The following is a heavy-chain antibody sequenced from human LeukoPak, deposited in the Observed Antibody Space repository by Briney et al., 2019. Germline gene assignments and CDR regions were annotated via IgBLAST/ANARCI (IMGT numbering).Heavy chain of an antibody. D-gene: IGHD5-24*01. CDR3: ARGRPFRDGYRYYFDY. V-gene: IGHV6-1*01. J-gene: IGHJ4*02. CDR1: GDSVSSNSAA. Sequence: SQTLSLTCAISGDSVSSNSAAWNWIRQSPSRGLEWLGRTYYRSKWYNDYAVSVKSRTTINPDTSKNQFSLQLNSVTPEDTAVYYCARGRPFRDGYRYYFDYWGQGTLVTVSS. CDR2: TYYRSKWYN.